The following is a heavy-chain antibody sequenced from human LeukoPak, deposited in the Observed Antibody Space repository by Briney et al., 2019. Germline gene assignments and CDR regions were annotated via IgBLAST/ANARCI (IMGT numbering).Heavy chain of an antibody. J-gene: IGHJ6*03. Sequence: AGGSLRLSCAASGFTFSSYWMSWVRQAPGKGLEWVANIKQDGSEKYYVGSVKGRFTISRDNAKNSLYLQMNSLRAEDTAVYYCARIAAAAYPYYYYYMDVWGKGTTVTVSS. CDR1: GFTFSSYW. V-gene: IGHV3-7*01. CDR2: IKQDGSEK. CDR3: ARIAAAAYPYYYYYMDV. D-gene: IGHD6-13*01.